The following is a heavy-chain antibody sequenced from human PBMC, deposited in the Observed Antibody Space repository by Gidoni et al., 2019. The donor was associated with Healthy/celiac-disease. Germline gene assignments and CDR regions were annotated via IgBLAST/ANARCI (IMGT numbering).Heavy chain of an antibody. V-gene: IGHV1-58*01. J-gene: IGHJ5*02. CDR3: AAETFWGGGDHP. CDR2: IVVGSGTT. CDR1: GFTFTSSA. D-gene: IGHD2-21*02. Sequence: QMQLVQSGPEVKKPGTSVKVSGKASGFTFTSSAVQWVRQARGQRLEWIGWIVVGSGTTNYAQQFQERVTITRDMSTSTAYMELRSLRSEDTAVYYCAAETFWGGGDHPWGQGTLVTVSS.